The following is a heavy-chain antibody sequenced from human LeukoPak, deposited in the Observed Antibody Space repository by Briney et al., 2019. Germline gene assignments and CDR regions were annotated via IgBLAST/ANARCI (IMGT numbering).Heavy chain of an antibody. CDR3: ARAKTHSSGRTGGY. J-gene: IGHJ4*02. CDR2: IKQDGSEK. CDR1: GFTFSSYW. Sequence: GGSLRLSCAASGFTFSSYWMSWVRQASGKGLEWVANIKQDGSEKYYVDSVKGRFTISRDNAKNSLYLQMNSLRAEDTAVYYCARAKTHSSGRTGGYWGQGTLVTVSS. V-gene: IGHV3-7*01. D-gene: IGHD6-19*01.